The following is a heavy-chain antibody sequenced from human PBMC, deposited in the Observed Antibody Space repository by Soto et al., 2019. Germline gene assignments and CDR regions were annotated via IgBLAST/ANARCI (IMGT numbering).Heavy chain of an antibody. D-gene: IGHD3-3*01. CDR3: ATDAFWSAYYDLWGNNFDY. V-gene: IGHV3-23*01. CDR2: ISGSGGST. J-gene: IGHJ4*02. CDR1: GFTFSSYA. Sequence: GGSLRLSCAASGFTFSSYAMSWVRQAPGKGLEWVSAISGSGGSTYYADSVKGRFTISRDNSKNTLYLQMNSLRAEDTAVYYCATDAFWSAYYDLWGNNFDYWGPGTXVNVFS.